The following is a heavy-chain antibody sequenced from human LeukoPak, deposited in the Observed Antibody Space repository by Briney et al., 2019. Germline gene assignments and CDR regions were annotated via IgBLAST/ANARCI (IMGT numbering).Heavy chain of an antibody. D-gene: IGHD6-19*01. V-gene: IGHV3-53*01. CDR2: IYSDNT. J-gene: IGHJ5*02. CDR3: ARDRPDSSGWSTGDENWFDP. Sequence: SGGSLRLSCTVSGFTVSSNSMSWVRQAPGKGLEWVSFIYSDNTHYSDSVKGRFTISRDNSKNTLYLQMNSLRAEDTAVYYCARDRPDSSGWSTGDENWFDPWGQGTLVTVSS. CDR1: GFTVSSNS.